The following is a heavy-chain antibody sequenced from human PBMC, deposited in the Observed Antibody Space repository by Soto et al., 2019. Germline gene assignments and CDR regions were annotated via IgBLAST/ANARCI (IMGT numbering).Heavy chain of an antibody. Sequence: ASVKVSCKASGYSFTTYGISWVRQAPGQGLEWMGWISAYNGKTNYAQKFQGRVTMTTDTSTSTAYMELRSLRSDDTAVYYCAREGVVVPAAIWFDPWGQGTLVPVSS. CDR1: GYSFTTYG. D-gene: IGHD2-2*01. J-gene: IGHJ5*02. V-gene: IGHV1-18*01. CDR2: ISAYNGKT. CDR3: AREGVVVPAAIWFDP.